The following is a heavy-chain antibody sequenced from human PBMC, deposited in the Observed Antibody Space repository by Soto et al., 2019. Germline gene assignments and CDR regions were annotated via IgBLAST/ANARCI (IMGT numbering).Heavy chain of an antibody. CDR3: ARDPSGLLWFGSPHFDY. CDR2: INPNRGNT. V-gene: IGHV1-8*01. Sequence: QGLEWMGIINPNRGNTGYAQKFQGRVTMTRNTSISTAYMELSSLRSEDTAVYYCARDPSGLLWFGSPHFDYWGQGTLVTVSS. J-gene: IGHJ4*02. D-gene: IGHD3-10*01.